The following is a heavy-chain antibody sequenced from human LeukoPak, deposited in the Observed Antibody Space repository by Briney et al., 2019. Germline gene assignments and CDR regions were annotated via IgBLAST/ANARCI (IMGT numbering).Heavy chain of an antibody. D-gene: IGHD3-9*01. V-gene: IGHV3-74*03. J-gene: IGHJ4*02. CDR3: ARDLDWILFDY. CDR2: IRPEGTTT. Sequence: GGSLRLSCAASGFTFSTYWMHWVRQAPGKGLVWVSRIRPEGTTTAYADSVKGRFTISRDNAKNTLFLQMNSLSAEDTAVYYCARDLDWILFDYWGQGTQLTVSS. CDR1: GFTFSTYW.